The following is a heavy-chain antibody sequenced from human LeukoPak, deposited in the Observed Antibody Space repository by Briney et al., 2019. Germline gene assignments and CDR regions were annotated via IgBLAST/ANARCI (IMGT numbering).Heavy chain of an antibody. D-gene: IGHD2-2*01. CDR3: ARDRDIVVVPAAVDAFDI. V-gene: IGHV1-69*04. Sequence: SVKVSCKASGGTFSSYAISWVRQAPGQGLEWMGRIIPILGIANYAQKFQGRVTITADESTSTAYMELSSLRSEDTAVYYCARDRDIVVVPAAVDAFDIWGQGTMVTVSS. J-gene: IGHJ3*02. CDR2: IIPILGIA. CDR1: GGTFSSYA.